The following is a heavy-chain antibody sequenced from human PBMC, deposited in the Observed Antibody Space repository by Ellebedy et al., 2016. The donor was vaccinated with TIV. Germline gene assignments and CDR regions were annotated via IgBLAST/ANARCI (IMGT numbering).Heavy chain of an antibody. D-gene: IGHD2-21*01. CDR3: ARDPLLRLFSHYYGMDV. Sequence: GESLKISXAASGFTFSSYSMNWVRQAPGKGLEWVSYISSSSSTIYYADSVKGRFTISRDNAKNSLYLQMNSLRDEDTAVYYCARDPLLRLFSHYYGMDVWGQGTTVTVSS. J-gene: IGHJ6*02. CDR2: ISSSSSTI. V-gene: IGHV3-48*02. CDR1: GFTFSSYS.